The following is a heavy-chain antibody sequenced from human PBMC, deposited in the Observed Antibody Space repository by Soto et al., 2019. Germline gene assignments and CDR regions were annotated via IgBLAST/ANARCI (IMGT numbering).Heavy chain of an antibody. Sequence: EVQLVESGGDLVQPGGSLRLSCAASGFTFSTYSMNWFRQAPGKGLEWVSSISSSSTIYYADSVKGRFTISRDNVQNSLYLQMHSLRAEDTAVYYCARERGSGWTFDYWGQGTLVTVSS. V-gene: IGHV3-48*01. CDR3: ARERGSGWTFDY. CDR1: GFTFSTYS. D-gene: IGHD6-19*01. J-gene: IGHJ4*02. CDR2: ISSSSTI.